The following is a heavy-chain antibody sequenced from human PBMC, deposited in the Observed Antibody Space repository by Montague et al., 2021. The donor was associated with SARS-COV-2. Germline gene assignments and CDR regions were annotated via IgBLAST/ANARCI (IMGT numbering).Heavy chain of an antibody. V-gene: IGHV4-39*01. CDR1: GDSTSCPNCY. Sequence: SETLSLTCTVSGDSTSCPNCYWGWIRQPPGKGLDWIGTIYNSGTTYYNLSLKSRLTISIDTSKNQFSLDLFSVTAADTAVYYCARHRNYGDHSLDNWFHPWGQGTLVAVSS. CDR3: ARHRNYGDHSLDNWFHP. CDR2: IYNSGTT. J-gene: IGHJ5*02. D-gene: IGHD4-17*01.